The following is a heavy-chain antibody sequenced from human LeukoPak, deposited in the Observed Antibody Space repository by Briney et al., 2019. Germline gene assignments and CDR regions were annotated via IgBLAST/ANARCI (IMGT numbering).Heavy chain of an antibody. CDR2: INTDGTVT. CDR3: ATKQWLAPPPDS. CDR1: GFTFSKYW. D-gene: IGHD6-19*01. Sequence: PGGSLRLSCAASGFTFSKYWMLWVRQAAGKGLESVSRINTDGTVTTYADSVKGRFTVSRDNADNTMFLQMNSVRVEDTAVYYCATKQWLAPPPDSWGQGTPVTVSS. J-gene: IGHJ4*02. V-gene: IGHV3-74*01.